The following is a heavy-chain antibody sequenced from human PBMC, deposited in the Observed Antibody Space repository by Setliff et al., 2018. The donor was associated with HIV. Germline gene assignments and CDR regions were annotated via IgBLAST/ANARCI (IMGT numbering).Heavy chain of an antibody. CDR2: IYPNTGGT. CDR3: ARDPLQLEQLGWFDP. CDR1: GYTFTDYY. J-gene: IGHJ5*02. D-gene: IGHD1-1*01. Sequence: ASVKVSCKASGYTFTDYYIHWVRQAPGQGLEWMGWIYPNTGGTNYAQKFQDRVTMTRDTSITTAYMELSRLSSDDTAVYYCARDPLQLEQLGWFDPWGQGALVTVSS. V-gene: IGHV1-2*02.